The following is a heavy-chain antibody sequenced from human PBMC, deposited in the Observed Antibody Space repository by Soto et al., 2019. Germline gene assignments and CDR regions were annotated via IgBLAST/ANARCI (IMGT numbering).Heavy chain of an antibody. CDR1: GGSISSYY. CDR2: IYTSGST. Sequence: KPSETLSLTCTVSGGSISSYYWSWIRQPAGKGLEWIGRIYTSGSTNYNPSLKSRVTMSVDTSKNQFSLKLSSVTAADTAVYYCARDGGSNNWNSEFYHGMDVWGQGTTVTVSS. J-gene: IGHJ6*02. D-gene: IGHD1-7*01. CDR3: ARDGGSNNWNSEFYHGMDV. V-gene: IGHV4-4*07.